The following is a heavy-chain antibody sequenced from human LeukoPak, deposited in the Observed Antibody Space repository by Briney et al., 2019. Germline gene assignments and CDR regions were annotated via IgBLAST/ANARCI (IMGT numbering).Heavy chain of an antibody. D-gene: IGHD1-26*01. Sequence: GGSLRLSCAPSGFTFSDYEMAWVRQAPGKGLEFVSYISNSGSISKYGDSVKGRFTISRDNADNSLYLQMNSLRGEDTAVYYCAGGPQYGGSFAYWGQGALVTVSS. J-gene: IGHJ4*02. CDR2: ISNSGSIS. CDR1: GFTFSDYE. V-gene: IGHV3-48*03. CDR3: AGGPQYGGSFAY.